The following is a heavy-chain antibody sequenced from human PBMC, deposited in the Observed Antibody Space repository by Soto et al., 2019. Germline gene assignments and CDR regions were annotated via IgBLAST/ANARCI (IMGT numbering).Heavy chain of an antibody. D-gene: IGHD3-3*01. Sequence: ASVKVSCKASGGTFSSYAISWVRQAPGQGLEWMGGIIPIFGTANYAQKFQGRVTITADESTSTAYMELSSLRSEDTAVYYCARATPLRFLEWPHYFDYWGQGTLVTVSS. V-gene: IGHV1-69*13. CDR3: ARATPLRFLEWPHYFDY. CDR2: IIPIFGTA. J-gene: IGHJ4*02. CDR1: GGTFSSYA.